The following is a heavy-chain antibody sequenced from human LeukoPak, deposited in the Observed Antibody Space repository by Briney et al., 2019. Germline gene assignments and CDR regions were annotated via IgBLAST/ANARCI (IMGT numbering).Heavy chain of an antibody. Sequence: ETLSLTCTVSGYSISSGYYWSWVRQAPGKGLEWVSLISGSGGSTYYADSVKGRFTISRDNSKNTLYLQMNSLRAEDTAVFYCAKDRDDYVWGSYLGAFDIWGQGTMVTVSS. D-gene: IGHD3-16*01. J-gene: IGHJ3*02. CDR3: AKDRDDYVWGSYLGAFDI. CDR2: ISGSGGST. CDR1: GYSISSGYY. V-gene: IGHV3-23*01.